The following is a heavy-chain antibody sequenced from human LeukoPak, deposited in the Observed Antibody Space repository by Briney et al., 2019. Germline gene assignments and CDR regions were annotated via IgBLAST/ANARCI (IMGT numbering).Heavy chain of an antibody. J-gene: IGHJ4*02. CDR1: GYTFTSYG. V-gene: IGHV1-18*01. CDR2: ISAYNGNT. D-gene: IGHD6-19*01. CDR3: ARGVIQQWLDPHVWFDY. Sequence: GASVKVSCKASGYTFTSYGISWVRQAPGQGLEWMGWISAYNGNTNYAQKLQGRVTMTTDTSTSTAYMELRSLRSDDTAVYYCARGVIQQWLDPHVWFDYWGQGTLVTVSS.